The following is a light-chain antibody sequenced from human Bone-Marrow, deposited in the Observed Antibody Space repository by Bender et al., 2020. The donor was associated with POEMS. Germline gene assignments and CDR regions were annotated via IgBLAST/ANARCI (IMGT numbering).Light chain of an antibody. CDR3: CSYAGSSTLV. CDR1: SSDVGGYNY. J-gene: IGLJ3*02. Sequence: QSALTQPRSVSGSPGQSVTISCTGTSSDVGGYNYVSWYQQHPGKAPKLMIYDVSKRPSGVPDRFSGSKSGTTASLTISGLRTEDEADYYCCSYAGSSTLVFGGGTKLTVL. V-gene: IGLV2-11*01. CDR2: DVS.